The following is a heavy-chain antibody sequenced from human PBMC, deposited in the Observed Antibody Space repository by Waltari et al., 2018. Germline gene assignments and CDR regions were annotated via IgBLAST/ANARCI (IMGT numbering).Heavy chain of an antibody. V-gene: IGHV2-5*01. CDR3: AHLRLITMVRGADAFDI. D-gene: IGHD3-10*01. J-gene: IGHJ3*02. CDR1: GFSLSTSGVG. CDR2: IYWNDDK. Sequence: QITLKESGPTLVKPTQTLTLTCTFSGFSLSTSGVGVGWIRQPPGKALEWLALIYWNDDKRYSPSLKSRLTITKDTSKNQVVLTMTNMDPVDTATYYCAHLRLITMVRGADAFDIWGQGTMVTVSS.